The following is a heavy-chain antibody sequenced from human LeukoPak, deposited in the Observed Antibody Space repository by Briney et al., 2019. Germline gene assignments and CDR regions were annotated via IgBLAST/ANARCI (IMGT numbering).Heavy chain of an antibody. J-gene: IGHJ4*02. D-gene: IGHD5-18*01. CDR2: IWYDGSNK. Sequence: GGSLRLSCAASGFTFSSYGMHWVRQAPGKGLEWVAVIWYDGSNKYYADSVKGRFTISRDNSKNTLYLQMNSLRAEDTAVYYCARAPSGFTYGPGDHWGQGTLVTVSS. CDR3: ARAPSGFTYGPGDH. V-gene: IGHV3-33*01. CDR1: GFTFSSYG.